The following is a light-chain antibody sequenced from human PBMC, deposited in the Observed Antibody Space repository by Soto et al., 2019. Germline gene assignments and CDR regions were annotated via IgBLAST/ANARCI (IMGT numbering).Light chain of an antibody. CDR2: ELT. V-gene: IGLV2-14*01. J-gene: IGLJ1*01. CDR3: NSYTSKSTGV. CDR1: SSDVGGYNY. Sequence: QSALTQPASVSGSPGPSITISCTGTSSDVGGYNYVSWYQQHPGKAPKLIIYELTNRPSGVSNRFSGSKSGNTASLPISGLQAEDEADYYCNSYTSKSTGVFGTGTKLTVL.